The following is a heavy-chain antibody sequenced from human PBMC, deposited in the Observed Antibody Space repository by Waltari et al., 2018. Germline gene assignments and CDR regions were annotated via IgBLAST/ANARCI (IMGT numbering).Heavy chain of an antibody. Sequence: EVQLLESGGGLVQPGGSLRLSCAASGFTFSSYARSWVRQAPGKGRERVSAISGSGGGTYSACSVKRRFTISRDTSKTTPYLPMNSLRAEDTAVYYCATHGSGSGYATPAGWGQGTLVTVSS. V-gene: IGHV3-23*01. CDR1: GFTFSSYA. CDR3: ATHGSGSGYATPAG. J-gene: IGHJ4*02. CDR2: ISGSGGGT. D-gene: IGHD5-12*01.